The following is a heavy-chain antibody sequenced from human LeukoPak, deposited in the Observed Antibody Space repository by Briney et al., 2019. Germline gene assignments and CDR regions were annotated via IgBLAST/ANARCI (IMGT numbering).Heavy chain of an antibody. D-gene: IGHD6-19*01. CDR3: ASSTVAGSHYFDF. CDR1: GGSISSSKW. J-gene: IGHJ4*01. V-gene: IGHV4-4*02. CDR2: ISHSGSP. Sequence: PSETLSLTCAVSGGSISSSKWWSWARLPPGKGLEWIGEISHSGSPYYNPSLKSRLTISVDKSKSQFSLNLSSVNAADTAVYYCASSTVAGSHYFDFWGHGTLVTVSS.